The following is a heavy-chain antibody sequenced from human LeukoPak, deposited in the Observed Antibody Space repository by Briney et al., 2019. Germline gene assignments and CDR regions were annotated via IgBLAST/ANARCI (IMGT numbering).Heavy chain of an antibody. CDR1: GGSFSGYY. Sequence: SETLSLTCAVYGGSFSGYYWSWIRQPPGKGLEWIGEINHSGSTNYNPSLKSRVTISVDTSKNQFSLKLSSVTAADTAVYYCARVRRQLVLRAFDIWGQGTMVTVSS. D-gene: IGHD6-6*01. V-gene: IGHV4-34*01. CDR3: ARVRRQLVLRAFDI. CDR2: INHSGST. J-gene: IGHJ3*02.